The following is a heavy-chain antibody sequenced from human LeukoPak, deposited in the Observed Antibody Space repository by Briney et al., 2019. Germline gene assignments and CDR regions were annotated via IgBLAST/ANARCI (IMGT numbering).Heavy chain of an antibody. CDR3: ARERRTVTNKGGVDY. CDR2: IYYSGST. CDR1: GGPISSYY. J-gene: IGHJ4*02. D-gene: IGHD4-17*01. V-gene: IGHV4-59*12. Sequence: SETLSLTCTVSGGPISSYYWSWIRQPPGKGLEWIGYIYYSGSTNYNPSLKSRVTISVDRFKNQFSLKLSSVTAADTAVYYCARERRTVTNKGGVDYWGQGPLVTVSS.